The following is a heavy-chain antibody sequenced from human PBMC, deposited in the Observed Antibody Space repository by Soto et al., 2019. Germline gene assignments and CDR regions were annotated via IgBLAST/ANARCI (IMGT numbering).Heavy chain of an antibody. D-gene: IGHD5-12*01. CDR3: ARVDGGYDWFNWFDP. CDR2: ISAYNGNT. V-gene: IGHV1-18*01. Sequence: ASVKVSCKASGYTFTSYAMHWVRQAPGQRLEWMGWISAYNGNTNYAQKLQGRVTMTTDTSTSTAYMELRSLRSDDTAVYYCARVDGGYDWFNWFDPWGQGTLVTVSS. CDR1: GYTFTSYA. J-gene: IGHJ5*02.